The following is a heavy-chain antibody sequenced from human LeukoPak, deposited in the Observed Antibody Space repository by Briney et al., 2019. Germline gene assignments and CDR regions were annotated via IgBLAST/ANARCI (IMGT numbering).Heavy chain of an antibody. CDR1: GGTFSSYA. J-gene: IGHJ5*02. V-gene: IGHV1-69*01. D-gene: IGHD6-19*01. Sequence: SVKVSCKASGGTFSSYAISWVRQAPGQGLEWMGGIIPIFGTANYAQKFRGRVTITADESTSTAYMELSSLRSEDTAVYYCARDGLGSGWYGDWFDPWGQGTLVTVSS. CDR2: IIPIFGTA. CDR3: ARDGLGSGWYGDWFDP.